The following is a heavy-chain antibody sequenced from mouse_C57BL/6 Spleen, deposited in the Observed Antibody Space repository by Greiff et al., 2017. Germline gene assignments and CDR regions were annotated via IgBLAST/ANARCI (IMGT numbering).Heavy chain of an antibody. Sequence: EEMLVESGGGLVKPGGSLKLSCAASGFTFSSYAMSWVRQTPEKRLEWVATISDGGSYTYYPDNVKGRFTISRDNAKNNLYLQMSHLKSEDTAMYYCARRRDSSGYGFDYWGQGTTLTVSS. J-gene: IGHJ2*01. D-gene: IGHD3-2*02. CDR3: ARRRDSSGYGFDY. CDR1: GFTFSSYA. V-gene: IGHV5-4*03. CDR2: ISDGGSYT.